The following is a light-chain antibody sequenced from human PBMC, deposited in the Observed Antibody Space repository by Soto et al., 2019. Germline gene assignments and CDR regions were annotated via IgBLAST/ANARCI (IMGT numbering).Light chain of an antibody. CDR1: QSVSNNY. Sequence: IVLTQSPGTLSLSPGERATLSCRASQSVSNNYLAWYQQKPGQAPRLLIYGASNRATGIPDRFSASGSGTEFTLTISSLQSEDFAVYYCQQRSNWPIPFGQGTRLEI. CDR3: QQRSNWPIP. J-gene: IGKJ5*01. CDR2: GAS. V-gene: IGKV3D-20*02.